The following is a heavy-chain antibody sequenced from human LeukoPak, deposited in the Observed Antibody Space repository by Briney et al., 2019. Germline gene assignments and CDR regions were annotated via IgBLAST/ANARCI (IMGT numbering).Heavy chain of an antibody. CDR3: ARDVGGSYYLQDAFDI. CDR1: GGTFSSYA. J-gene: IGHJ3*02. CDR2: IIPIFGTA. Sequence: SVKVSCKASGGTFSSYAISWVRQAPGQGLEWMGGIIPIFGTANYAQKFQGRVTITTDESTSTAYMELSSLRSEDTAVYYCARDVGGSYYLQDAFDIWGQGTMVTVSS. D-gene: IGHD1-26*01. V-gene: IGHV1-69*05.